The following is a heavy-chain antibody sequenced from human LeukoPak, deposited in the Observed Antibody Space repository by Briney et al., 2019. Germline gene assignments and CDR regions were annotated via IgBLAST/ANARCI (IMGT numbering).Heavy chain of an antibody. CDR1: GASMTSYH. J-gene: IGHJ4*02. CDR2: IFYTGST. D-gene: IGHD6-13*01. V-gene: IGHV4-59*08. Sequence: SETLSLTCTVSGASMTSYHWFWIRQPPGKGLEWIGHIFYTGSTTYNPSLKSRLTISIDTSKNQFSLRLTSVTAADTDMYYCARYGTTWYAIDSGGQGTLVTVSS. CDR3: ARYGTTWYAIDS.